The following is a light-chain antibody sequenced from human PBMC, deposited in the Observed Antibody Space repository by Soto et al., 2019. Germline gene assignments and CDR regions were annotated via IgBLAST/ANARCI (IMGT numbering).Light chain of an antibody. CDR1: SSDVGNYIF. CDR3: TSYSSSDIFYV. J-gene: IGLJ1*01. CDR2: DIN. Sequence: QSVLTQPASVSGSPGQSITISCTGTSSDVGNYIFVSWYRQHPGKAPKLMIYDINNRPSGVSNRFSGSKSGNTASLTISGLQADDEADYYCTSYSSSDIFYVFGTGTRSPS. V-gene: IGLV2-14*01.